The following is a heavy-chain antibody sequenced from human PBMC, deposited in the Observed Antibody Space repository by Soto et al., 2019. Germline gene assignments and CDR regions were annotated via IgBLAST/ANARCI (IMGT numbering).Heavy chain of an antibody. CDR3: ARGRRTIFGVVPMEYNWFDP. CDR2: IGTAGDT. D-gene: IGHD3-3*01. J-gene: IGHJ5*02. V-gene: IGHV3-13*01. CDR1: GFTFSSYD. Sequence: GGSLRLSCAASGFTFSSYDMHWVRQATGKGLEWVSAIGTAGDTYYPGSLKGRFTISRENAKNSFYLQMNSLRAGDTAVYYWARGRRTIFGVVPMEYNWFDPWGQGTLVTVSS.